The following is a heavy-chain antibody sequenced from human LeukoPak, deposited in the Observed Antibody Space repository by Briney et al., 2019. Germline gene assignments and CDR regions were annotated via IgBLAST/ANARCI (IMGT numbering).Heavy chain of an antibody. D-gene: IGHD6-6*01. CDR1: GYTFTSYF. CDR3: ARALSNSRLYYFDY. J-gene: IGHJ4*02. Sequence: ASVKVSCKASGYTFTSYFIHWVRQAPGQGLEWVGWINPNSGGTNDAQKFQGRVTMTRDTSIRTAYMELSGLRSDDTAVYYCARALSNSRLYYFDYWGQGTLVTVSS. V-gene: IGHV1-2*02. CDR2: INPNSGGT.